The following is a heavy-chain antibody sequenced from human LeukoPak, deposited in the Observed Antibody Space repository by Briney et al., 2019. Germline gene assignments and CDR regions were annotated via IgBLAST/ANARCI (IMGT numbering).Heavy chain of an antibody. CDR1: GGSISSYY. J-gene: IGHJ4*02. CDR2: IYTGGTT. D-gene: IGHD3-16*02. CDR3: ARSSSY. Sequence: ETLSLTCTVSGGSISSYYWSWVRQAPGKGLEWVSVIYTGGTTFYADSVKGRFTISRDTSKNTLYLQMNSLRAEDTAVYYCARSSSYWGQGTLVTVSS. V-gene: IGHV3-53*01.